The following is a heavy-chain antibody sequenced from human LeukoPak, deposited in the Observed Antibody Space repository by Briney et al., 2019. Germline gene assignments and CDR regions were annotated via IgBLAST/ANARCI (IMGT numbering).Heavy chain of an antibody. J-gene: IGHJ4*02. V-gene: IGHV4-39*01. D-gene: IGHD3-22*01. CDR3: ARRKVVVDY. CDR2: IYYSGST. CDR1: GGSISSYY. Sequence: SETLSLTCTVSGGSISSYYWSWIRQPPGKGLEWIGSIYYSGSTYYNPSLKSRVTISVDTSKNQFSLKLSSVTAADTAVYYCARRKVVVDYWGQGTLVTVSS.